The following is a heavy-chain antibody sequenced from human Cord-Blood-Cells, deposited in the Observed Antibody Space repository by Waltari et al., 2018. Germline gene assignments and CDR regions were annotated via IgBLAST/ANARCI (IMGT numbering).Heavy chain of an antibody. V-gene: IGHV4-31*03. CDR3: ARGYYYDSSGYDY. D-gene: IGHD3-22*01. CDR1: GGSISSGGYY. J-gene: IGHJ4*02. CDR2: IYYSGSA. Sequence: QVQLQESGPGLVKPSQTLSLTCTVSGGSISSGGYYWSWIRQHPGKGLGGLGYIYYSGSAYYNPSLKGRITISVDPSKNQFSLKLSSVTAADTAVYYCARGYYYDSSGYDYWGQGTLVTVSS.